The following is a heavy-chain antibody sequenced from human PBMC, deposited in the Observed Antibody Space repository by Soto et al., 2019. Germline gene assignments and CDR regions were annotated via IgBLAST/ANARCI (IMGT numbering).Heavy chain of an antibody. D-gene: IGHD5-18*01. CDR3: VKGDLDTAVVNSPDAFDF. CDR1: GFMFNDYG. J-gene: IGHJ3*01. CDR2: ISYDGDNK. Sequence: PGGSLRLSCEASGFMFNDYGMHWVRQAPGKGLDWVAVISYDGDNKYYAQSVKGRFTISRDNSKNTLFLHMDSPRHEDTAVYHCVKGDLDTAVVNSPDAFDFWGQGTMVTVSS. V-gene: IGHV3-30*18.